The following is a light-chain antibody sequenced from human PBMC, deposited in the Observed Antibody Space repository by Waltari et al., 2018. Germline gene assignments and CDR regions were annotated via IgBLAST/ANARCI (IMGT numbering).Light chain of an antibody. V-gene: IGLV2-23*01. CDR2: EAT. J-gene: IGLJ1*01. CDR3: CSYTGSSTSYG. CDR1: STDLARYNL. Sequence: QPALSQPASVSGSPGQSLTITCTGASTDLARYNLLAWYQHHPNGAPKLIIYEATKRPSGISHRFSGAKSGATASLRISGLQADDEADYYCCSYTGSSTSYGCGGGTKVTVL.